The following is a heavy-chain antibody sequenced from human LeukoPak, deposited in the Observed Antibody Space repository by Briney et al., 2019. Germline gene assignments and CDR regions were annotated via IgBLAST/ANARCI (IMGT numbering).Heavy chain of an antibody. D-gene: IGHD3-22*01. CDR2: ISSDGSNK. CDR1: RFTFSTFG. J-gene: IGHJ4*02. Sequence: GGSLRLSCAASRFTFSTFGMHWVRQAPGKGLEWVAVISSDGSNKYYADSVRGRFTISRDNSKVTLYLQMSSLRIEDTAVYYCRAATKFLDYYYDYWGQGTLVTVSS. V-gene: IGHV3-30*03. CDR3: RAATKFLDYYYDY.